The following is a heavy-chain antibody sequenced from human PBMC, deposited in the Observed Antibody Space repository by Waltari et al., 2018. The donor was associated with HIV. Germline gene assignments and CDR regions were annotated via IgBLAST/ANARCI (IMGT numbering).Heavy chain of an antibody. J-gene: IGHJ6*02. CDR1: GGSFSGYY. D-gene: IGHD5-12*01. Sequence: QVQLQQWGAGLLKPSETLSLTCAVYGGSFSGYYWSWIRQPPGKGLEWIGEINLSGSTNYNPSLKSRVTISVDTSKNQFSLKLNSVTAADTAVYYCARGVATTGDFRFYYYYYGMDVWGQGTTVTVSS. CDR2: INLSGST. CDR3: ARGVATTGDFRFYYYYYGMDV. V-gene: IGHV4-34*01.